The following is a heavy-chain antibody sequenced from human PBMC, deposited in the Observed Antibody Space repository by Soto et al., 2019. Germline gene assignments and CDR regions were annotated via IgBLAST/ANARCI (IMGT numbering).Heavy chain of an antibody. V-gene: IGHV3-23*01. J-gene: IGHJ4*02. Sequence: EVQLLESGGGLVQPGGSLRLSCAASGFTFSSYAMSWVRQAPGKGLEWVSAISGSGGSTYYADSVKGRFTISRDNSKNTLYLQMNSLRAEDTAVYYCAKLRYYDFWSGHTYFDYWGQGTLVTVSS. D-gene: IGHD3-3*01. CDR2: ISGSGGST. CDR3: AKLRYYDFWSGHTYFDY. CDR1: GFTFSSYA.